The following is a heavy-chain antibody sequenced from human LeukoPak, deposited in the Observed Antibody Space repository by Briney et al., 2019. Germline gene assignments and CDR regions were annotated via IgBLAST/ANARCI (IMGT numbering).Heavy chain of an antibody. CDR3: ARVLQYHHGYYYYYMDV. D-gene: IGHD2-2*01. Sequence: PSETLSLTCAVYGGSFSGYYWSWIRQPPGKGLEWIGEINHSGSTNYNPSLKSRVTISVDTSKNQFSLKLSSVTAADTAVYYCARVLQYHHGYYYYYMDVWGKGTTVTVSS. CDR1: GGSFSGYY. J-gene: IGHJ6*03. V-gene: IGHV4-34*01. CDR2: INHSGST.